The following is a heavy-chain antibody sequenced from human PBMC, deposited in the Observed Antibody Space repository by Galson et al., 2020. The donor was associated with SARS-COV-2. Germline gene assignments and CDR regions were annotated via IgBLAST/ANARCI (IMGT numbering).Heavy chain of an antibody. Sequence: SLRLSCAASGFTFSSYGMHWVRQAPGKGLEWVAVISYDGSNKYYADSVKGRFTISRDNSKNTLYLQMNSLRAEDTAVYYCSAQLLETYYGMDVWGQGTTVTVSS. CDR2: ISYDGSNK. D-gene: IGHD2-2*01. J-gene: IGHJ6*02. CDR1: GFTFSSYG. V-gene: IGHV3-30*03. CDR3: SAQLLETYYGMDV.